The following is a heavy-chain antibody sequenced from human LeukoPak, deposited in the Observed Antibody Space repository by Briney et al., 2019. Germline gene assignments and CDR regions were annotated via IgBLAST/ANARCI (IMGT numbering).Heavy chain of an antibody. Sequence: ASVKVSCKASGYTFTGQYLYWARQTPGQCLEWMGWINPKTGDTDPAQNFQGRVTMTRDTSITTVYMELSSLTSDDTAVYYCARGYYGMDVWGQGTTVTVSS. J-gene: IGHJ6*02. V-gene: IGHV1-2*02. CDR3: ARGYYGMDV. CDR1: GYTFTGQY. CDR2: INPKTGDT.